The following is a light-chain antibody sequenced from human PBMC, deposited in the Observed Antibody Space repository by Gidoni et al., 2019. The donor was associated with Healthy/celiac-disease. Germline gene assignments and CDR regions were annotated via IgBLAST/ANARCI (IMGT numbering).Light chain of an antibody. V-gene: IGLV3-1*01. CDR1: KWGDKY. J-gene: IGLJ1*01. CDR2: QDS. CDR3: QAWDSSTGVEV. Sequence: SYELTQPPSVSVSPGQTASITCSGDKWGDKYACWYQQKPGQSPVLVIYQDSKRPSGIPERFSGSNSGNTATLTISGTQAMDEADYYCQAWDSSTGVEVFGTGTKVTVL.